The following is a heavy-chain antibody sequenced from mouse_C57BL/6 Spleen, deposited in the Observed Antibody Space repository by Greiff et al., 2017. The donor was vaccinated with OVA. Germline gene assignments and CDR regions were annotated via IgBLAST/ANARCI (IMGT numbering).Heavy chain of an antibody. CDR3: ARGRGYFDV. CDR1: GYAFTNYL. J-gene: IGHJ1*03. D-gene: IGHD3-3*01. Sequence: VQLQQSGAELVRPGTSVKVSCKASGYAFTNYLIEWVKQRPGQGLEWIGVINPGSGGTNYNEKFKGKATLTADKSSSTAYMQLSSLTSEDSAVYFCARGRGYFDVWGKGTTVTVSS. V-gene: IGHV1-54*01. CDR2: INPGSGGT.